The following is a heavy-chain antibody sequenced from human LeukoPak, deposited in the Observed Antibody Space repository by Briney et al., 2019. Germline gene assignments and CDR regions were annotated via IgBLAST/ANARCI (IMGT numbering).Heavy chain of an antibody. CDR2: IYYSGST. CDR1: GGSLSSRSYY. J-gene: IGHJ5*02. V-gene: IGHV4-39*01. Sequence: SETLSLTCTVSGGSLSSRSYYWGWIRQPPGKGLEWIGSIYYSGSTYYNPSLKSRVTISVDTSKNQFSLKLSSVTAADTAVYYCPRHGGERWLQSVGPCWFDPWGQGTLVTVSS. D-gene: IGHD5-24*01. CDR3: PRHGGERWLQSVGPCWFDP.